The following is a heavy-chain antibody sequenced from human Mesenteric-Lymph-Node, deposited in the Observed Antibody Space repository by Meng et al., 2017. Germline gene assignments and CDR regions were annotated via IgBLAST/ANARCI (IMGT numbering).Heavy chain of an antibody. CDR2: IYYSGST. CDR1: GGSISSYY. Sequence: SETLSLTCTVYGGSISSYYWSWIRQPPGKGLEWIGYIYYSGSTNYNPSLKSRVTISVDTSKNQFSLKLSSVTAADTAVYYCARGRHYYYSCMDVWGQGTTVTVSS. J-gene: IGHJ6*02. V-gene: IGHV4-59*01. CDR3: ARGRHYYYSCMDV.